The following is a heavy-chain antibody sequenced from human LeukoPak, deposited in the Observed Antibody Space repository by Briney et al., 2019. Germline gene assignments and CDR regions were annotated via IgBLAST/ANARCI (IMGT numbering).Heavy chain of an antibody. CDR1: GFTFSSYA. V-gene: IGHV3-23*01. D-gene: IGHD2-2*01. CDR3: AREAFEYQLLLYYFDY. J-gene: IGHJ4*02. CDR2: ISGSGGST. Sequence: GGSLRLSCAASGFTFSSYAMSWVRQAPGKGLEWVSGISGSGGSTYYADSVKGRFTISRDNSKNTLYLQMNSLRAEDTAVYYCAREAFEYQLLLYYFDYWGQGTLVTVSS.